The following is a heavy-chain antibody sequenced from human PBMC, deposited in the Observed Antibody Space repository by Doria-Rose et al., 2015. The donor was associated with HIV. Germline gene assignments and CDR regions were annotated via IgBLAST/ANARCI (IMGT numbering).Heavy chain of an antibody. CDR2: IYYSGST. CDR3: ARGTFYDSSGYYPYFDY. V-gene: IGHV4-59*01. Sequence: VQLLESGPGLVKPSETLSLTCSVSGDSISTYYWNWIRQHPGKGLEWIGYIYYSGSTNYNPSLKSRVTISVDTSKNQFSLKLSSVTAADTAVYYCARGTFYDSSGYYPYFDYWGQGTLVTVSS. J-gene: IGHJ4*02. D-gene: IGHD3-22*01. CDR1: GDSISTYY.